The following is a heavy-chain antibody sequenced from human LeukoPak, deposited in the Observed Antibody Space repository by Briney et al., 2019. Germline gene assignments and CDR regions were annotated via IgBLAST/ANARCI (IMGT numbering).Heavy chain of an antibody. Sequence: NPSETLSLTCTVSGGSISSSSYYWGWIRQPPGKGLEWIGYIYYSGSTNYNPSLKSRVTISVDTSKNQFSLKLSSVTAADTAVYYCARVRGYSYGSDAFDIWGQGTMVTVSS. CDR1: GGSISSSSYY. V-gene: IGHV4-61*05. D-gene: IGHD5-18*01. CDR2: IYYSGST. CDR3: ARVRGYSYGSDAFDI. J-gene: IGHJ3*02.